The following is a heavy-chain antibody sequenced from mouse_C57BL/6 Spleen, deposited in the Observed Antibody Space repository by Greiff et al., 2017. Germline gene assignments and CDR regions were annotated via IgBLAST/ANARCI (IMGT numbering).Heavy chain of an antibody. CDR2: IWSDGST. Sequence: QVQLKESGPGLVAPSQSLSITCTVSGFSLTSYGVHWVRQPPGKGLEWLVVIWSDGSTTYNSALKSRLSISKDNSKSQVFLKMNSLQTDDTAMYYCARHGITTVVARDYYAMDYWCQGTSVTVSS. CDR3: ARHGITTVVARDYYAMDY. V-gene: IGHV2-6-1*01. CDR1: GFSLTSYG. D-gene: IGHD1-1*01. J-gene: IGHJ4*01.